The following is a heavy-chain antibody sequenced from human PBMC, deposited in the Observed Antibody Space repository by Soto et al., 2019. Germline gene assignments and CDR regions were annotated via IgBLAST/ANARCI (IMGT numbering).Heavy chain of an antibody. CDR1: GYTFTSYD. Sequence: GASVKVSCNASGYTFTSYDINWVRQATGQGLEWMGWMNPNSGNTGYAQKFQGRVTMTRNTSISTAYMELSSLRSEDTAVYYCARNRVPYDFWSGYYTGLHYYYYYGMDVWGQGTTVTVSS. J-gene: IGHJ6*02. D-gene: IGHD3-3*01. V-gene: IGHV1-8*01. CDR3: ARNRVPYDFWSGYYTGLHYYYYYGMDV. CDR2: MNPNSGNT.